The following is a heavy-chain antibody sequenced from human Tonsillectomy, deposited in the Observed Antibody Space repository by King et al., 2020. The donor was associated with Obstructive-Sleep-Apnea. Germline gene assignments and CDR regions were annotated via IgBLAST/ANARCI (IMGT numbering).Heavy chain of an antibody. J-gene: IGHJ4*02. CDR2: ISGMCGRT. V-gene: IGHV3-23*04. Sequence: VQLVESGGNLVQPGGSLRLSCAASGFPFSSYAMSWVRQAPRKGLEWGSAISGMCGRTYYAASVKGRFTISRDNSKKTLYLQMNSLSAEDTAVYYCAKDRDSSGWYGQLDYWGQGTLVTVSS. CDR1: GFPFSSYA. D-gene: IGHD6-19*01. CDR3: AKDRDSSGWYGQLDY.